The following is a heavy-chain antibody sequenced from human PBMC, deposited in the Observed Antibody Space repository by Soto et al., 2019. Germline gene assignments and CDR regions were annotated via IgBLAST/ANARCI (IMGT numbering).Heavy chain of an antibody. CDR3: AGDQYGGNQGPDI. V-gene: IGHV1-69*02. Sequence: QVQLVQSGAEVRKPGSSVKVSCKASGGTFSSDTLNWVRQAPGQGLEWMGRIIPILGITNYEQKFQGRVTITPDKSTSTTYMELSSLRSEDTAVYYCAGDQYGGNQGPDIWGQRAMVTVPS. CDR1: GGTFSSDT. D-gene: IGHD4-17*01. CDR2: IIPILGIT. J-gene: IGHJ3*02.